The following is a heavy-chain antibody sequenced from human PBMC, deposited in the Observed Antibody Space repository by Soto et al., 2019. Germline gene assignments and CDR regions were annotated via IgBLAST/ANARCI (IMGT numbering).Heavy chain of an antibody. CDR2: IIPIFGTA. Sequence: SVKVSCKASGGTFSSYAISWVRQAPGQGLEWMGGIIPIFGTANYAQKFQGRVTITADESTSTAYMELSSLRSEDTAVYYCARGRNSSISYYYYGMDVWGQGTTVTVSS. CDR3: ARGRNSSISYYYYGMDV. CDR1: GGTFSSYA. J-gene: IGHJ6*02. V-gene: IGHV1-69*13. D-gene: IGHD6-13*01.